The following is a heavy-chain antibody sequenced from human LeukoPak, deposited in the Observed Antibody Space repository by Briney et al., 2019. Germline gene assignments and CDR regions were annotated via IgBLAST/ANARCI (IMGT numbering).Heavy chain of an antibody. CDR3: ARDLTSTPNWEFDY. V-gene: IGHV1-2*06. CDR1: GYTFADYF. D-gene: IGHD1-26*01. Sequence: APVKVSCKASGYTFADYFMQWVRQAPGQGLEWVGRINCNSGGTEYAQKFQGRVTMTRDTSINTAYVEVSSLKSDDTAVYYCARDLTSTPNWEFDYWGQGTLVTVSS. CDR2: INCNSGGT. J-gene: IGHJ4*02.